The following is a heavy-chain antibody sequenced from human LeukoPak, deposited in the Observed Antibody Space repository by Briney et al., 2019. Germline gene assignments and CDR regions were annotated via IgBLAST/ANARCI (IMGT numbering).Heavy chain of an antibody. V-gene: IGHV3-30-3*01. CDR1: GFTFSSYA. J-gene: IGHJ5*02. Sequence: PGRSLRLSCAASGFTFSSYAMHWVRQAPGKGLEWVAVISYDGSNKYYADSVKGRFTISRDNSKNTLYLQMSSLRAEDTAVYYCASGSSGSNWFDPWGQGTLVTVSS. CDR3: ASGSSGSNWFDP. CDR2: ISYDGSNK. D-gene: IGHD6-19*01.